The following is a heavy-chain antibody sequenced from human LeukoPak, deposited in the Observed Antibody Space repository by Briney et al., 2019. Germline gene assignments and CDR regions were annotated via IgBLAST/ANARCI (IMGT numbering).Heavy chain of an antibody. D-gene: IGHD2-2*01. CDR2: ISSSGSTI. Sequence: GGSLRLSCAASGFTFSSYEMNWVRQAPGKGLEWVLYISSSGSTIYYADSVKGRFTISRDNAKNSLFLQMSSLRAEDTAVYFCARNFNQLLSYWGQGTLVTVSS. V-gene: IGHV3-48*03. J-gene: IGHJ4*02. CDR1: GFTFSSYE. CDR3: ARNFNQLLSY.